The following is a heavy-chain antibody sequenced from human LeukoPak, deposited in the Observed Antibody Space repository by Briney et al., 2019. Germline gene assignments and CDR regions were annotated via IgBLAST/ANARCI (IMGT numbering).Heavy chain of an antibody. D-gene: IGHD5-12*01. V-gene: IGHV3-11*04. CDR1: GFTSSDYY. J-gene: IGHJ4*02. CDR2: ISSRGTSK. CDR3: ASTRGSYSGYEDFDY. Sequence: GGSLRLSCAASGFTSSDYYMTWIRQAPGKGLEWVSYISSRGTSKYYADSVKGRFTISRDNAKNALYMQMNSLRAEDTAVYYCASTRGSYSGYEDFDYWGQGALVTVSS.